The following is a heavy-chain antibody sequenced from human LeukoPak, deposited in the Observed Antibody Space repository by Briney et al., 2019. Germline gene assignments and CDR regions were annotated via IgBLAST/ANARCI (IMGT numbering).Heavy chain of an antibody. V-gene: IGHV1-18*01. CDR1: GYTFTSYG. J-gene: IGHJ4*02. CDR2: ISAYNGNT. Sequence: ASVKVSCKASGYTFTSYGISWVRQAPGQGLEWMGWISAYNGNTNYAQKLQGRVTMTTDTSTSTAYMELRSLRSDDTAVYYCARDPRRYDFWSGYQYWGQGTLVTVSS. D-gene: IGHD3-3*01. CDR3: ARDPRRYDFWSGYQY.